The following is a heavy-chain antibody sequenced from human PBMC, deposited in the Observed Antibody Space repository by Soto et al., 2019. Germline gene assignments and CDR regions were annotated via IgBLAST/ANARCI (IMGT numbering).Heavy chain of an antibody. CDR3: ARDGHGMDV. CDR1: WLRQHWQLQ. V-gene: IGHV4-61*01. J-gene: IGHJ6*02. Sequence: SENPVPHLHCFWWLRQHWQLQLGLGPADPREGTGVDWEHFFTGSTHYNPSLTSRVTISVDTSKNQFSLELRSVTAADTAVYYCARDGHGMDVWGQGTTVTVSS. CDR2: FFTGST.